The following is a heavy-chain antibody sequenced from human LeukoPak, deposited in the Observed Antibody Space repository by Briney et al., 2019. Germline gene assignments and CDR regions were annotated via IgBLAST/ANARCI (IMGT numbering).Heavy chain of an antibody. CDR2: ISGSGGST. V-gene: IGHV3-23*01. CDR3: AKDGYYYDSSAYYVIYYFDS. J-gene: IGHJ4*02. Sequence: GGSLRLSCAASGFTFSSYGMSWVRQAPGKGLEWVSAISGSGGSTYYADSVKGRFTISRDNSKNTLYLQMNSLRAEDTAVYYCAKDGYYYDSSAYYVIYYFDSWGQGTLVTVSS. CDR1: GFTFSSYG. D-gene: IGHD3-22*01.